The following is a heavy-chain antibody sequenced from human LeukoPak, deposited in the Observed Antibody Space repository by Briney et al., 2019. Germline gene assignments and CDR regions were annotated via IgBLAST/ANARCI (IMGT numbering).Heavy chain of an antibody. CDR2: IYYSGST. J-gene: IGHJ4*02. V-gene: IGHV4-39*01. CDR1: GGSISSSSYY. Sequence: SSETLSLTCTVSGGSISSSSYYWGWIRQPPGKGLEWIGSIYYSGSTYYNPSLQSRVTISVDTPKNPFSLKLLPGTAKATAVYYCARLRSVTMVRGVIIFDYWGQGTLVTVSS. D-gene: IGHD3-10*01. CDR3: ARLRSVTMVRGVIIFDY.